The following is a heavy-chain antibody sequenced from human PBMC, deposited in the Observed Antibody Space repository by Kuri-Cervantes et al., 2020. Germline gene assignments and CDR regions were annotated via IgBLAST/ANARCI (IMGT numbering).Heavy chain of an antibody. CDR3: AKDPYGDYANSGYFQH. J-gene: IGHJ1*01. CDR2: ISWNSGSI. CDR1: GFTFDDYA. V-gene: IGHV3-9*01. D-gene: IGHD4-17*01. Sequence: GGSLRLSCAASGFTFDDYAMRWVRQAPGKGLEWVSGISWNSGSIGYADSVKGRFTISRDNAKNSLYLQMNSLRAEDTALYYCAKDPYGDYANSGYFQHWGQGTLVTVSS.